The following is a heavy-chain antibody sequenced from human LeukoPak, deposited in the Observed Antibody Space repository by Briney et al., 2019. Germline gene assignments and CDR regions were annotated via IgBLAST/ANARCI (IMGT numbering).Heavy chain of an antibody. CDR1: GFTFSSYS. D-gene: IGHD3-22*01. V-gene: IGHV3-21*01. CDR3: ARDMLYYYDSSGYFSRPDY. Sequence: GGSLRLSCAASGFTFSSYSMNWVRQAPGKGLEWVSSISSSSSYIYYADSVKGRFTISRDNAKNSLYLQMNSLRAEDTAVYYCARDMLYYYDSSGYFSRPDYWGQGTLVTVSS. J-gene: IGHJ4*02. CDR2: ISSSSSYI.